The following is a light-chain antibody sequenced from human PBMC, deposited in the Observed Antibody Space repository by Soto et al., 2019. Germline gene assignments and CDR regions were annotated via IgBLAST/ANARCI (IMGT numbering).Light chain of an antibody. CDR3: QQLNSYPRT. J-gene: IGKJ1*01. V-gene: IGKV1-9*01. CDR1: QGINSY. CDR2: AAS. Sequence: DIPLTQYPSVLSASVGDRVTITCRARQGINSYLAWYQQKPGKVPKLLIYAASTLHSGVPSRFSGSGSGTEFTLAISSLQPEDFATYYCQQLNSYPRTLGHGNKVEIK.